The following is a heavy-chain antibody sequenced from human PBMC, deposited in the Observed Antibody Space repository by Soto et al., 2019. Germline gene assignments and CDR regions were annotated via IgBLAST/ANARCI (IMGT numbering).Heavy chain of an antibody. J-gene: IGHJ5*02. Sequence: PSQTLSLTCAISGDRVSSHTVVLNLIRQSPSRGLEWLVRTYLRSKLFYDYALSVKGRLSSNPDSTKNEFSLQLKSVSFEDTALYFCTRGGPPGRNYRSSWYWFDPWGQGTLVTVSS. CDR3: TRGGPPGRNYRSSWYWFDP. V-gene: IGHV6-1*01. CDR1: GDRVSSHTVV. CDR2: TYLRSKLFY. D-gene: IGHD6-13*01.